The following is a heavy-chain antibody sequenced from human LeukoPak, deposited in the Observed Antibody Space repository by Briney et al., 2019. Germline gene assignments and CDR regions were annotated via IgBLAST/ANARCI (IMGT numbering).Heavy chain of an antibody. CDR1: GFNFYNYG. D-gene: IGHD3-22*01. CDR2: IRYDGSNK. Sequence: TGGSLRLSCAASGFNFYNYGMHWVRQAPGMGLEWVAFIRYDGSNKYYVDSVKGRFTISRDNSKNTLYLQMNSLRAEDTAVYYCAKKGYYDGSGYYMYYFDHWGQGTLVTVSS. V-gene: IGHV3-30*02. J-gene: IGHJ4*02. CDR3: AKKGYYDGSGYYMYYFDH.